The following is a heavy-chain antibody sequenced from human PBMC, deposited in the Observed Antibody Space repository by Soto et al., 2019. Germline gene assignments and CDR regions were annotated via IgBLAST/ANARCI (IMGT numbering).Heavy chain of an antibody. D-gene: IGHD3-10*01. CDR3: ARVRGSFVYGSGP. CDR1: GYTFTNFH. CDR2: MDPNSGKK. Sequence: QVQLVQSGAEVKKPGASVKVSCKASGYTFTNFHINWVRQATGQGLEWMGWMDPNSGKKEIAQKSQGRVTMTRDTSVSTAYRELCSLKSEDTAVYYCARVRGSFVYGSGPWGQGTQVTVSS. J-gene: IGHJ5*02. V-gene: IGHV1-8*01.